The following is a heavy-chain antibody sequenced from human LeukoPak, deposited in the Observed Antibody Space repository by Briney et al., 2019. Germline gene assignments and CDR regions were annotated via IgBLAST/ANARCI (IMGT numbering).Heavy chain of an antibody. Sequence: PSETLSLTCAVSGGSISSSNWWSWVRQPPGKGLEWIGEIYHSGSTNYNPSLKSRVTISVDKSKNQFSLKLSSVTAADTAVYYCAREPPIVGYGMDVWGKGTTVTVSS. CDR2: IYHSGST. V-gene: IGHV4-4*02. CDR1: GGSISSSNW. J-gene: IGHJ6*04. D-gene: IGHD2-15*01. CDR3: AREPPIVGYGMDV.